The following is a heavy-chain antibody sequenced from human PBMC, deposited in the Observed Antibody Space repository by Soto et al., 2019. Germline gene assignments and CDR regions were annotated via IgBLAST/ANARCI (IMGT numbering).Heavy chain of an antibody. CDR3: AGVAGLGGTAIRYYCYGMDV. V-gene: IGHV1-69*01. CDR2: IIPIFGTA. D-gene: IGHD2-15*01. J-gene: IGHJ6*02. Sequence: QVQLVQSGAEVKKPGSSVKVSCKASGGTFSSYAISWVRQAPGQGLEWLGGIIPIFGTANYAQKFQGRVRIPADESTSTAEMERSSLRYEDKAVDYCAGVAGLGGTAIRYYCYGMDVWGQGTTVTVSS. CDR1: GGTFSSYA.